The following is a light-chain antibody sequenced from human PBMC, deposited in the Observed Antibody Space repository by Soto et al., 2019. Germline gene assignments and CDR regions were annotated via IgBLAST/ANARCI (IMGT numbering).Light chain of an antibody. V-gene: IGKV1-5*03. CDR1: QSLNDW. Sequence: DIQVTQSPSTLSASVGDRVTITCRASQSLNDWLAWYQQKPGKAPKLLIYKASGLESGVPSRFSGSGSGTAFTLTISSLQPDDFANYYCQQYNSYPWTFGQVTKVEIK. CDR3: QQYNSYPWT. CDR2: KAS. J-gene: IGKJ1*01.